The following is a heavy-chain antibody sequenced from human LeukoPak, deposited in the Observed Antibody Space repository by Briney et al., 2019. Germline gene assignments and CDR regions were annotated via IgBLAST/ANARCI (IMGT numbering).Heavy chain of an antibody. J-gene: IGHJ4*02. CDR1: GFTVSRYL. CDR2: INQDGSLK. D-gene: IGHD1-14*01. Sequence: GGALRPSCAPSGFTVSRYLMTWVREAPGEGRERLSNINQDGSLKFFVDSVKERFTIYRDNAKHSVFLQMDSLRVEDTAVYYCTRDDRRNSPDYWGQGTLVTVSS. V-gene: IGHV3-7*01. CDR3: TRDDRRNSPDY.